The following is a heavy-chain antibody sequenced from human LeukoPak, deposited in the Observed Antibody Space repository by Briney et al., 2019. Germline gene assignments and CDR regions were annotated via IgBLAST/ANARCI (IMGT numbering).Heavy chain of an antibody. Sequence: ASVKVSCKASGYTLTSYYMHWVRQAPGQGLEWMGVINPSRGSISYVQKFQGRVTMTRDTTTSTVYMELSSLRSEDTAVYYCARDFPGGNSPNYYYYYMDVWGKGTTVTISS. J-gene: IGHJ6*03. CDR2: INPSRGSI. CDR1: GYTLTSYY. CDR3: ARDFPGGNSPNYYYYYMDV. V-gene: IGHV1-46*01. D-gene: IGHD4-23*01.